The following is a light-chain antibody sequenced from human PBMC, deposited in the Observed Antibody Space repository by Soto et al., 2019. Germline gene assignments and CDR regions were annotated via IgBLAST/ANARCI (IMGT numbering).Light chain of an antibody. CDR3: QQYNDWPPGYT. Sequence: EIVLTQSPGTLSLSPGERVTLSCRASQSVSSNFLAWYQQKPGQAPRLLIYGASGRAAGIPDRFSGSGSGTDFTLTISGLQSEDFAVYYCQQYNDWPPGYTLGQGTKVDIK. V-gene: IGKV3-20*01. J-gene: IGKJ2*01. CDR2: GAS. CDR1: QSVSSNF.